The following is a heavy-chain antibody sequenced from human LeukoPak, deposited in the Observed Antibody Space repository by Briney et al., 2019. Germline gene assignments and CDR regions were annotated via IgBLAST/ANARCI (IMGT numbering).Heavy chain of an antibody. J-gene: IGHJ3*02. CDR2: INAYNGNT. Sequence: ASVKVSCKASGYTLTNYGIHWVRQAPGQGLEWMGWINAYNGNTNYAQKLQGRVTMTTDTSTSTAYMQLRSLRSDDTAVYYCARLEEAAAGSSDAFDIWGQGTMVTVSS. D-gene: IGHD6-13*01. V-gene: IGHV1-18*04. CDR3: ARLEEAAAGSSDAFDI. CDR1: GYTLTNYG.